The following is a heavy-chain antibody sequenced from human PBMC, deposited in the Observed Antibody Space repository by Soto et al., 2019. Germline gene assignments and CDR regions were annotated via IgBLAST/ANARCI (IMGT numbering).Heavy chain of an antibody. Sequence: SVKVSFKASGGSFSSYAISWVRQAPGQGLEWMGGIIPIFGTANYAQKFQGRVTITADESTSTAYMELSSLRSEDTAVYYCARARYYDILTGIDPWGQGTLVTVSS. V-gene: IGHV1-69*13. CDR2: IIPIFGTA. J-gene: IGHJ5*02. CDR3: ARARYYDILTGIDP. D-gene: IGHD3-9*01. CDR1: GGSFSSYA.